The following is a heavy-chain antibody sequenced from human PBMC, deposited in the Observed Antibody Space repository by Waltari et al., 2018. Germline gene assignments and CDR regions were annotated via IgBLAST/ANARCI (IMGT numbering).Heavy chain of an antibody. CDR2: IWYDGSNK. CDR1: GFTFSSYA. CDR3: ARDWGMATMKGSHGLGY. J-gene: IGHJ4*02. D-gene: IGHD5-12*01. Sequence: QVQLVESGGGVVQPGRSLRLSCAASGFTFSSYAMHWVRQDPGKGLEGVAVIWYDGSNKDYADSVKGRFTISRDNSKNTLYLQMNSLRAEDTAVYYCARDWGMATMKGSHGLGYWGQGTLVTVSS. V-gene: IGHV3-33*01.